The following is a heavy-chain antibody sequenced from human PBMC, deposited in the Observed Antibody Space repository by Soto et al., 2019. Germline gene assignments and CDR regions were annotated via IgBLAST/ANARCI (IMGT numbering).Heavy chain of an antibody. V-gene: IGHV4-31*03. Sequence: QVQLQESGPGLVKASQTLSLTCNVSGGSISSGGYYWTWIRQHPGKGLEWIGNIHHSGSTFYNPSLKSRFSISVDTSQTQFSLKLSSVTAADTAVYFCVRGVLCWGQGTLVTVSS. D-gene: IGHD3-10*01. CDR3: VRGVLC. CDR1: GGSISSGGYY. CDR2: IHHSGST. J-gene: IGHJ1*01.